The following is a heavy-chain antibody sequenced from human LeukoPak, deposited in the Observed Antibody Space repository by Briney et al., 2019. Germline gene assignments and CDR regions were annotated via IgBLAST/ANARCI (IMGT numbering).Heavy chain of an antibody. J-gene: IGHJ6*03. CDR2: ISYDGSNK. V-gene: IGHV3-30-3*01. D-gene: IGHD3-10*01. Sequence: VGSLRLSCAASGFTFSSYAMHWVRQAPGKGLEWVAVISYDGSNKYYADSVKGRFTISRDNSKNTLYLQMNSLRAEDTAVYYCARDFRFSMDVWGKGTTVTVSS. CDR3: ARDFRFSMDV. CDR1: GFTFSSYA.